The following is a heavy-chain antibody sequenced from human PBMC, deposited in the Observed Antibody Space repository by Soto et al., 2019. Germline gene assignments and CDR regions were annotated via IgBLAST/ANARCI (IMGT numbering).Heavy chain of an antibody. CDR3: ATIRPQSSGYSYYFDY. J-gene: IGHJ4*02. CDR1: GFTVSSNY. D-gene: IGHD3-22*01. Sequence: GGSLRLSCAASGFTVSSNYMSWVRQAPGKGLEWVSVIYSGGSTYYADSMKGRFTISRDNSKNTLYLQMNSLRAEDTAVYYCATIRPQSSGYSYYFDYWGQGTLVTVSS. V-gene: IGHV3-66*01. CDR2: IYSGGST.